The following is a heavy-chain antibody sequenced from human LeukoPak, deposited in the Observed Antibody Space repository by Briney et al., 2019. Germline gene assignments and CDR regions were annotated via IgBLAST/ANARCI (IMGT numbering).Heavy chain of an antibody. D-gene: IGHD4-11*01. V-gene: IGHV1-18*01. CDR1: GYTFTSYG. J-gene: IGHJ6*02. CDR2: ISAYNGNT. Sequence: ASVKVSCKASGYTFTSYGISWVRQAPGQGLEWMGWISAYNGNTNYAQKLQGRVTMTEDTSTDTAYMELSSLRSEDTAVYYCARDRSNYLGGYYYYGMDVWGQGTTVTVSS. CDR3: ARDRSNYLGGYYYYGMDV.